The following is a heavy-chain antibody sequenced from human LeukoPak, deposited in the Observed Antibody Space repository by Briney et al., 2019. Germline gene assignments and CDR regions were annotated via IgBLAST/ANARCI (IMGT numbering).Heavy chain of an antibody. CDR2: INWNGAAT. CDR1: GFTFDDYG. Sequence: GGSLRLSCEGSGFTFDDYGISWVRHVPGKGLQWVSGINWNGAATGHGDSVKGRFTISRDNAKNSLYLQMNSLRAEDTAVYYCARLRYYYYYMDVWGKGTTVTVSS. V-gene: IGHV3-20*04. CDR3: ARLRYYYYYMDV. D-gene: IGHD3-16*01. J-gene: IGHJ6*03.